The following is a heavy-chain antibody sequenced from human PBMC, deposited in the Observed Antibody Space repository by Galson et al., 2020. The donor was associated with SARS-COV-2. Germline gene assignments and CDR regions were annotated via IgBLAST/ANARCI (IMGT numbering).Heavy chain of an antibody. J-gene: IGHJ4*02. CDR1: GYSIRSGYF. Sequence: SETLSLTCTVSGYSIRSGYFWGWIRQPPGKGLEWMGSIYHSGSTYYNPSLKSRVTISVDTSKNQFSLKLSSVTAADKAVYYCATYSVVVVAPTPLRADYWGQGTLVTVSS. CDR2: IYHSGST. V-gene: IGHV4-38-2*02. CDR3: ATYSVVVVAPTPLRADY. D-gene: IGHD2-15*01.